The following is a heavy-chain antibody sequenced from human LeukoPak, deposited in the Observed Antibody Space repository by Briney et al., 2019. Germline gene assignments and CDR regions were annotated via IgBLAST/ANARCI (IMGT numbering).Heavy chain of an antibody. J-gene: IGHJ4*02. V-gene: IGHV3-23*01. Sequence: PGGSLRLSCAASGFTFSSYAMSWVRQAPGKGLEWVSAISGSGGSTYYAGSVKGRFTISRDNSKNTLYLQMNGLRAEDAAIYYCARGGRYASSANTPVDSWGQGTLVTVSS. D-gene: IGHD3-16*01. CDR2: ISGSGGST. CDR3: ARGGRYASSANTPVDS. CDR1: GFTFSSYA.